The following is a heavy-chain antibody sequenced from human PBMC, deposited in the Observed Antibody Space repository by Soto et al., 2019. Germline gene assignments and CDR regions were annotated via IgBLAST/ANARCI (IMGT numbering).Heavy chain of an antibody. J-gene: IGHJ6*02. D-gene: IGHD2-15*01. V-gene: IGHV3-48*02. CDR1: GFTFSNCG. Sequence: GGSLRLSCAASGFTFSNCGMNWVRQTPGKGLEWVSYISDSGATKHYADSVQGRFTISRDNGKDSLYLQMNSLRDEDTAVYFCARCSRNSCYSYGVDVWGQGAKVTVSS. CDR2: ISDSGATK. CDR3: ARCSRNSCYSYGVDV.